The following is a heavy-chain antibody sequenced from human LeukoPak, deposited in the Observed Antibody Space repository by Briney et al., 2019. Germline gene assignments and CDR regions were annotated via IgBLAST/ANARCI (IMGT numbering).Heavy chain of an antibody. CDR2: ISYDGSNK. CDR3: AREGYYGSGSPPSLYFDY. D-gene: IGHD3-10*01. J-gene: IGHJ4*02. CDR1: GFTFSSYA. V-gene: IGHV3-30-3*01. Sequence: GGSLRLSCAASGFTFSSYAMHWVRQAPGKGLEWVAVISYDGSNKYYADSVKGRFTISRDNSRSTLYLQMNSLRPEDTAIHYCAREGYYGSGSPPSLYFDYWGQGTLVTVSS.